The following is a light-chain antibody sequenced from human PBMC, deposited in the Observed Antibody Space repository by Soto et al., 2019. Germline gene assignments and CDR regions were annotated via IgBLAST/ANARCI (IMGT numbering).Light chain of an antibody. V-gene: IGKV3-11*01. J-gene: IGKJ5*01. CDR3: QQRSNWPPT. CDR2: DAS. Sequence: EIALTQSPATLSLSPGEGATLSCRASQSVSSYLAWYQQRPGQAPRLLIYDASNRATGIPARFSGSGSGTDFILTISSLEPEDFAVYNCQQRSNWPPTFGQGTRLEIK. CDR1: QSVSSY.